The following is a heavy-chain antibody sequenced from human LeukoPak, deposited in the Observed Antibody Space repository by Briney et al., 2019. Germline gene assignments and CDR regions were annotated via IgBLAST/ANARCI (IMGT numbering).Heavy chain of an antibody. CDR1: EFIFRNYG. Sequence: GGSLRLSCAASEFIFRNYGMHWVRQAPGKGLEWVALISSDGSNKYYGDSVKGRFTISRDNARNSLYLQMNSLRAEDTAVYYCARDPYSGSYGNDYYYYMDVWGKGTTVTISS. J-gene: IGHJ6*03. CDR2: ISSDGSNK. V-gene: IGHV3-30*03. D-gene: IGHD1-26*01. CDR3: ARDPYSGSYGNDYYYYMDV.